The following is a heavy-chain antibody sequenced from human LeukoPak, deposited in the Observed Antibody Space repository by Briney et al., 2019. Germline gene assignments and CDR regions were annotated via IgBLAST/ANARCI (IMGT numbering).Heavy chain of an antibody. Sequence: SETLSLTCTVSGGSVSSGSYYWNWIRQPPGKGLEWIGYIYYSGSTNYNPSLRSRVTISVDTSKNQFSLKLSSVTAADTAVYYCARVRPGYCSGGSCYTSAFDIWGQGTMVTVSS. CDR2: IYYSGST. D-gene: IGHD2-15*01. J-gene: IGHJ3*02. CDR1: GGSVSSGSYY. V-gene: IGHV4-61*01. CDR3: ARVRPGYCSGGSCYTSAFDI.